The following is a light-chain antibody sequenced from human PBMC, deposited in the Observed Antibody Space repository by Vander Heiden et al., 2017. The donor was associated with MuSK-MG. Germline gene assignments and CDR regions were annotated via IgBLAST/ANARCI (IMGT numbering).Light chain of an antibody. Sequence: DIQMTQSPSSLSASVGDRVTITCRASQSISSYLNWYQQKPGKAPKLLTYAASSLQSGVPSRFSGSGSGTDFTLTISRLQPEDFATYYCQQCDSTPYTFGQGTKVEIK. CDR3: QQCDSTPYT. CDR2: AAS. CDR1: QSISSY. J-gene: IGKJ2*01. V-gene: IGKV1-39*01.